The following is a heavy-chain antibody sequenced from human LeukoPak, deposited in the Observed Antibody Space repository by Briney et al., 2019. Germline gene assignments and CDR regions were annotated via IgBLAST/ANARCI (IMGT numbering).Heavy chain of an antibody. CDR3: ARVGLRLGELSSDAFDI. D-gene: IGHD3-16*02. V-gene: IGHV4-61*02. J-gene: IGHJ3*02. CDR2: IYTSGST. Sequence: SQTLSLTGTVSCGSISSGSYYWSWIRQPAGKGLEWIGRIYTSGSTNYNPSLKSRVTISVDTSKNQFSLKLSSVTAADTAVYYCARVGLRLGELSSDAFDIWGQGTMVTVSS. CDR1: CGSISSGSYY.